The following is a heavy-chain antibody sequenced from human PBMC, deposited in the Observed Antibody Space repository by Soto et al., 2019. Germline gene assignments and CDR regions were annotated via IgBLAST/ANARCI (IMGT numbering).Heavy chain of an antibody. V-gene: IGHV4-61*01. D-gene: IGHD6-19*01. CDR3: ARIKRSSGWYDAFDI. J-gene: IGHJ3*02. CDR1: CGSVSSGSYY. CDR2: IYYSGST. Sequence: SETLSLTCTVSCGSVSSGSYYWSWIRQPPGKGLEWIGYIYYSGSTNYNPSLKSRVTISVDTSKNQFSLKLSSVTAADTAVYYCARIKRSSGWYDAFDIWGQGTMVTVSS.